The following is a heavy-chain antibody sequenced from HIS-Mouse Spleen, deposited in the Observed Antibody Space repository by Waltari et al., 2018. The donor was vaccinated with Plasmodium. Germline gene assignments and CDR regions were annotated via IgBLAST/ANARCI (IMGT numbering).Heavy chain of an antibody. J-gene: IGHJ3*02. V-gene: IGHV1-18*01. D-gene: IGHD6-19*01. CDR3: ARGSAGDAFDI. CDR2: ISAYNGNT. Sequence: QVQLVQSGTDMKKPGASVQLSCKASGYTFTRYGINWVRQAPGRGLEWMGWISAYNGNTNYAQKLQGRVTMTTDTSTSTAYMKRRSLRSDDTAVYYCARGSAGDAFDIWGQGTMVTVSS. CDR1: GYTFTRYG.